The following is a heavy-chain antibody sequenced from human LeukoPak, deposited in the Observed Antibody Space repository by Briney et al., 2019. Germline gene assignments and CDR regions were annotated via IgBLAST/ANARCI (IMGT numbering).Heavy chain of an antibody. Sequence: KPSETLSLTCTVSGGSISSYYWSWIRQPPGKGLEWIGYIYYSGSTNYNPSLKSRVTISVDTSKNQFSLKLSSVTAADTAVYYCARSSDYGDYVYYYYYMDVWRKGTTVTVSS. CDR2: IYYSGST. CDR1: GGSISSYY. V-gene: IGHV4-59*01. J-gene: IGHJ6*03. D-gene: IGHD4-17*01. CDR3: ARSSDYGDYVYYYYYMDV.